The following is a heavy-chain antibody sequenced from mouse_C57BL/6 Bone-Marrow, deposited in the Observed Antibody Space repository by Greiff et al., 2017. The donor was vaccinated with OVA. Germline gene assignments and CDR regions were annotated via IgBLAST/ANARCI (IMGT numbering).Heavy chain of an antibody. J-gene: IGHJ1*03. CDR1: GYSITSGYY. Sequence: EVKLQESGPGLVKPSQSLSLTCSVTGYSITSGYYWNWIRQFPGNKLEWMGYISYDGSNNYNPSLKNRISITRDTSKNQFFLKLNSVTTEDTATYYCARIYYYASYFDVWGTGTTVTVSS. V-gene: IGHV3-6*01. CDR2: ISYDGSN. CDR3: ARIYYYASYFDV. D-gene: IGHD1-1*01.